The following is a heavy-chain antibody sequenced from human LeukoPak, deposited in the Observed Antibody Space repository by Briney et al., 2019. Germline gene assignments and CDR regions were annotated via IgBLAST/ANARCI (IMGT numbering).Heavy chain of an antibody. CDR1: GGSISSYY. V-gene: IGHV4-59*01. D-gene: IGHD3-9*01. CDR3: ARDDAHYDILTGKIYYYYYGMDV. Sequence: SETLSLTCTVSGGSISSYYWSWIRQPPGKGLEWIGYIYYSGSTNYNPSLKSRVTISVDTSKNQFSLKLSSVTAADTAVYYCARDDAHYDILTGKIYYYYYGMDVWGQGTTVTVSS. CDR2: IYYSGST. J-gene: IGHJ6*02.